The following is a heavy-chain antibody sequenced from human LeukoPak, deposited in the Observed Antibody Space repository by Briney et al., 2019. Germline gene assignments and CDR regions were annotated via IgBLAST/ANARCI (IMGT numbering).Heavy chain of an antibody. J-gene: IGHJ5*02. V-gene: IGHV3-48*01. CDR3: ARVGGYCSSTSCPNNWFDP. D-gene: IGHD2-2*01. Sequence: GGSLRLSCAASGFTFSSYSMNWVRQATGKGLEWVSYISSSSSTIYYADSVKGRFTTSRHNDKNSLYLQMNSLRAEDTAVYYCARVGGYCSSTSCPNNWFDPWGQGTLVTVSS. CDR2: ISSSSSTI. CDR1: GFTFSSYS.